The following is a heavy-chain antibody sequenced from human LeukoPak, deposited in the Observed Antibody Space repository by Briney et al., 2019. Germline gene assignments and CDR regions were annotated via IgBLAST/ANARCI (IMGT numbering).Heavy chain of an antibody. Sequence: PGGSLRLSCAASGFTFSNYPLTWVRQAPGKGLEWVSAISGSGDSTKYADSVKGRFTASRDNSKNTLYLQMNSLRVEDTAVYYCAKDWRADYWGQGTLVTVSS. V-gene: IGHV3-23*01. CDR2: ISGSGDST. J-gene: IGHJ4*02. CDR1: GFTFSNYP. CDR3: AKDWRADY.